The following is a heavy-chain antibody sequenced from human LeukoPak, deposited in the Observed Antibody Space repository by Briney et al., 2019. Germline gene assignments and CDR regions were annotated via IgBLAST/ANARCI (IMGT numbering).Heavy chain of an antibody. CDR2: ISYDGSNK. CDR3: AKDGRGIAAAGTYPFDY. J-gene: IGHJ4*02. D-gene: IGHD6-13*01. V-gene: IGHV3-30*04. CDR1: GFTFSSYA. Sequence: GGSLRLSCAASGFTFSSYAMHWVRQAPGKGLEWVAVISYDGSNKYYADSVKGRFTISRDNSKNTLYLQMNSLRAEDTAVYYCAKDGRGIAAAGTYPFDYWGQGTLVTVSS.